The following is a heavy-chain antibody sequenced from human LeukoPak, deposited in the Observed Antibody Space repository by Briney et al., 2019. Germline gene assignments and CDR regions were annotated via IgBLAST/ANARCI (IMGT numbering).Heavy chain of an antibody. D-gene: IGHD3-22*01. CDR2: ISWNSGSI. Sequence: PGGSLRLSCAASGFTFNDYAMHWVRQAPGKGLEWVSGISWNSGSIGYADSVKGRFTISRDNAKNSLYLQMNSLRAEDTAVYYCAKDLTTYDSSGYYDYYFDYWGQGTLVTVSS. CDR1: GFTFNDYA. J-gene: IGHJ4*02. V-gene: IGHV3-9*01. CDR3: AKDLTTYDSSGYYDYYFDY.